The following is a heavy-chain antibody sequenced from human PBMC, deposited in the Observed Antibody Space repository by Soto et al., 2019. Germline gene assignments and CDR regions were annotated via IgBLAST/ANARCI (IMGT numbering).Heavy chain of an antibody. Sequence: SETLSLTCTVSGGSISSSSYYWGWIRQPPGKGLEWIGSIYYSGSTYYNPSLKSRVTISVDTSKNQFSLKLSSVTAADTAVYYCARLKGDILTGYPHYYYYGMDVWGQGTTVTVSS. J-gene: IGHJ6*02. V-gene: IGHV4-39*01. CDR1: GGSISSSSYY. D-gene: IGHD3-9*01. CDR3: ARLKGDILTGYPHYYYYGMDV. CDR2: IYYSGST.